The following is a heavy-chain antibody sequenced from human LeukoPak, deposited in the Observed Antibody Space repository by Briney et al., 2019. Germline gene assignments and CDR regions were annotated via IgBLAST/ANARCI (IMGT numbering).Heavy chain of an antibody. CDR3: ARVDPVQSYSAFDL. J-gene: IGHJ3*01. V-gene: IGHV3-53*01. CDR1: GFTVSSNY. D-gene: IGHD1-26*01. CDR2: IYSGGST. Sequence: GGSLRLSCAASGFTVSSNYMSWVRQAPGKGLEWVSIIYSGGSTYYPDSVKGRFTISRDNSKNTLYLQMNSLRAEDTAVYYCARVDPVQSYSAFDLWGHGTLVTVSS.